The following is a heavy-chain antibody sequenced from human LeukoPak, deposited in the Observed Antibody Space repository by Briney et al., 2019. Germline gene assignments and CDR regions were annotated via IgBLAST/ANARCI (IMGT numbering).Heavy chain of an antibody. Sequence: SETLSLTCTVSGYSISSGYYWGWIRQPPGKGLEWIGSIYHSGSTYYNPSLKSRVTISVDTSKNQFSLKLSSVTAADTAVYYCARGWNYGLFDYWGQGTLVTVSS. D-gene: IGHD1-7*01. CDR1: GYSISSGYY. CDR2: IYHSGST. V-gene: IGHV4-38-2*02. CDR3: ARGWNYGLFDY. J-gene: IGHJ4*02.